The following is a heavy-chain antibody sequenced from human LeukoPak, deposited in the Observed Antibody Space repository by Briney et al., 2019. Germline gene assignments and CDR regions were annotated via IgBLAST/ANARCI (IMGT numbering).Heavy chain of an antibody. D-gene: IGHD6-6*01. CDR3: ARGIAARPKNYYMDV. Sequence: GASVKVSCKASGGTFSSYAISWVRQAPGQGLEWMGGIIPIFGTANYAQKFQGRVTITTDESTSTAYMELSSLRSEDTAVYYCARGIAARPKNYYMDVWGKGTTVTVSS. CDR2: IIPIFGTA. V-gene: IGHV1-69*05. CDR1: GGTFSSYA. J-gene: IGHJ6*03.